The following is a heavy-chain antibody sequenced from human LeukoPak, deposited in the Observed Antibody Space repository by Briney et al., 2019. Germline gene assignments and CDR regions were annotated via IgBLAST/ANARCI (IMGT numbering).Heavy chain of an antibody. CDR3: AKGTVAGHFYYYDMDV. V-gene: IGHV3-23*01. J-gene: IGHJ6*02. D-gene: IGHD2-2*01. CDR1: GFTFSNYA. CDR2: ISGSGGST. Sequence: GGSLRLSCAASGFTFSNYAMSWVRQAPGKGLEWVSGISGSGGSTYYADSVKGRFTISRDNSKSTLYLQMNSLRAEDTAVYYCAKGTVAGHFYYYDMDVWGQGTTVTVSS.